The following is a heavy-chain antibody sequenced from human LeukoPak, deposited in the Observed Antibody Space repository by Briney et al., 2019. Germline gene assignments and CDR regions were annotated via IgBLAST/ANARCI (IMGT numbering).Heavy chain of an antibody. CDR1: GFTLSDYN. Sequence: SGGSLRLSCAASGFTLSDYNMTWIRQAPGKGLEWVSYVSNGGSSSILYADSVKGRFTVFRDYAKNSLYLQMNSLRADDTGVYYCARDKSNKGHDCWGQGTLVTVSS. V-gene: IGHV3-11*01. CDR3: ARDKSNKGHDC. J-gene: IGHJ4*02. CDR2: VSNGGSSSI.